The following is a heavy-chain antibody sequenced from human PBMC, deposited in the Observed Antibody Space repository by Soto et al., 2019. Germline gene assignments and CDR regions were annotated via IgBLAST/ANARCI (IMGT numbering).Heavy chain of an antibody. D-gene: IGHD3-10*01. V-gene: IGHV3-30-3*01. J-gene: IGHJ6*02. CDR3: ASTMWFGESLHGMDV. CDR1: GFTFSSYA. CDR2: ISYDGSNK. Sequence: QVQLVESGGGVVQPGRSLRLSCAASGFTFSSYAMHWVRQAPGKGLEWVAVISYDGSNKYYADSVKGRFTISRDNSKNQLYLQMNSLRSEDTAVYYCASTMWFGESLHGMDVWGQGTTVTVSS.